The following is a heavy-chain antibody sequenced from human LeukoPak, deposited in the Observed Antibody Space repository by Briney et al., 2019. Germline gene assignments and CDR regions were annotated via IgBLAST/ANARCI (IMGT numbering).Heavy chain of an antibody. CDR3: ARGRGSSWYVNYYYYMDV. J-gene: IGHJ6*03. CDR2: IYTSGST. D-gene: IGHD6-13*01. V-gene: IGHV4-4*07. CDR1: GGSISSYC. Sequence: SETLSLTCTVSGGSISSYCWSWIRQPAGRGLEWIGRIYTSGSTNYNPSLKSRVTMSVDTSKNQFSLKLSSVTAADTAVYYCARGRGSSWYVNYYYYMDVWGKGTTVTISS.